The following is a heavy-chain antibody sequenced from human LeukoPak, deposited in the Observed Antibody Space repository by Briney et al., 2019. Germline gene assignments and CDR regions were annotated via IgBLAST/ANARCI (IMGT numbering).Heavy chain of an antibody. J-gene: IGHJ4*02. V-gene: IGHV3-20*04. CDR1: GFSFDDYG. D-gene: IGHD3-10*01. CDR3: ARDNGSGRGTLRAY. Sequence: PGGSLRLSCVPSGFSFDDYGMMWVRQAPGKGLEWVSGINWNGDSTAYADSVKGRFTISRDNAKNSLYLQMDSLRGEDTAWYYCARDNGSGRGTLRAYWGQGILVTVSS. CDR2: INWNGDST.